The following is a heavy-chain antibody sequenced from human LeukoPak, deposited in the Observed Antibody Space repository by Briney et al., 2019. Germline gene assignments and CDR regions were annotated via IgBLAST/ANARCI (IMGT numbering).Heavy chain of an antibody. CDR2: IIPIFGIA. Sequence: SVKVSCKASGGTFSSYAISWVRQAPGQGLEWMGGIIPIFGIANYAQKFQGRVTITADKSTSTAYMELSSLRSEDTAVYYYAGTYYYGSGSYTPQYYYYGMDVWGQGTTVTVSS. CDR3: AGTYYYGSGSYTPQYYYYGMDV. CDR1: GGTFSSYA. V-gene: IGHV1-69*17. D-gene: IGHD3-10*01. J-gene: IGHJ6*02.